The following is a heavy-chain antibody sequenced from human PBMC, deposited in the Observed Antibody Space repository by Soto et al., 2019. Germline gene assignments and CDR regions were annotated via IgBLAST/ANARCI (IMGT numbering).Heavy chain of an antibody. CDR1: GFDFNAYG. V-gene: IGHV3-30*18. D-gene: IGHD3-10*01. J-gene: IGHJ6*04. CDR2: ISHDGRNT. Sequence: QVQLVESGGGVVQPGRSLRLSCAASGFDFNAYGMHWVRQAPGKGLEWVTVISHDGRNTYYADSAKGRCTISRDNSKNPLYLQINTLRLEDTAVYYCVKAVNIYVRGVPPADVWGKGTTVTVSS. CDR3: VKAVNIYVRGVPPADV.